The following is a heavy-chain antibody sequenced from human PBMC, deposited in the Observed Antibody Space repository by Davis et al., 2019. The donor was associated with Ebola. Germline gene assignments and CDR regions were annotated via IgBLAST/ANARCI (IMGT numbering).Heavy chain of an antibody. CDR1: GFTFSSYD. J-gene: IGHJ4*02. D-gene: IGHD6-13*01. Sequence: GESLKISCAASGFTFSSYDMNWVRQAPGMGLEWVSAISGSGGSTYYADSVKGRFTISRDSSKNTLYLQMNSLRAEDTAVYYCARGTLAAAGSDYWGQGTLVTVSS. CDR3: ARGTLAAAGSDY. V-gene: IGHV3-23*01. CDR2: ISGSGGST.